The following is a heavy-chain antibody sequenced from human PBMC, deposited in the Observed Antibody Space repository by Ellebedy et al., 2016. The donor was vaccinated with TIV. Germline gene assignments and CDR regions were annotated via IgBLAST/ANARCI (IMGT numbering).Heavy chain of an antibody. D-gene: IGHD6-19*01. Sequence: ASVKVSCKASGYIFTGYYIHWVRQAPGQGLEWMGWINPNSGATHYAQKFQGRVTMSRDTSISTAYMELSRLTSDDTAVYYCARDVGQWLVRYSFDYWGQGTLVTVSS. CDR3: ARDVGQWLVRYSFDY. CDR2: INPNSGAT. V-gene: IGHV1-2*02. CDR1: GYIFTGYY. J-gene: IGHJ4*02.